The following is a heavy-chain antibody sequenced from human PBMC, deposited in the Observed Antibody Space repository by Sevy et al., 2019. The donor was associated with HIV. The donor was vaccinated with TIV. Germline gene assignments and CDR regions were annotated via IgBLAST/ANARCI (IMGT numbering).Heavy chain of an antibody. CDR2: TYYRPKWYN. Sequence: SQTLSLTCAISGDSLSSNSAAWNWIRQSPSRGLEWLGRTYYRPKWYNDYAVSVKSRITINPDTSKNQFSLQLNSVSPEDTAVYYCARGDYFGSGISNYYYYGMDVWGQGTTVTVSS. J-gene: IGHJ6*02. D-gene: IGHD3-10*01. V-gene: IGHV6-1*01. CDR1: GDSLSSNSAA. CDR3: ARGDYFGSGISNYYYYGMDV.